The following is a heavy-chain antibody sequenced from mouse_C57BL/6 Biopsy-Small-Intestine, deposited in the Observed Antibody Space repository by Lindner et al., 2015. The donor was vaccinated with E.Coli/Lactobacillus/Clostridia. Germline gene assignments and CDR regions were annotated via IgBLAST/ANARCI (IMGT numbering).Heavy chain of an antibody. CDR2: FHPYNDDT. CDR3: ARGRGSSYYYFDY. Sequence: VQLQESGAKLVKPGASVKMSCKASGYTFTTYPIEWMKQNHGKSLEWIGNFHPYNDDTKYNEKFKGKATLTVEKSSSTVYLELSRLTSDDSAVYYCARGRGSSYYYFDYWGQGTTLTVSP. D-gene: IGHD1-1*01. V-gene: IGHV1-47*01. CDR1: GYTFTTYP. J-gene: IGHJ2*01.